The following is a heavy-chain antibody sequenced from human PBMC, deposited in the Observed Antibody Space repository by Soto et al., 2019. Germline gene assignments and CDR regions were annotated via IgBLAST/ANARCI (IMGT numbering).Heavy chain of an antibody. D-gene: IGHD3-10*01. CDR3: ARGTYYYGSGSYSHPFRYYYYGMDV. V-gene: IGHV4-34*01. J-gene: IGHJ6*02. CDR2: INHSGST. Sequence: SETQSLTCAVYGGSFSGYYWSWIRQPPGKWLEWIGEINHSGSTNYNPSLKSRVTISVDTSKNQFSLKLSSVTAADTAVYYCARGTYYYGSGSYSHPFRYYYYGMDVWGQGXTVTVYS. CDR1: GGSFSGYY.